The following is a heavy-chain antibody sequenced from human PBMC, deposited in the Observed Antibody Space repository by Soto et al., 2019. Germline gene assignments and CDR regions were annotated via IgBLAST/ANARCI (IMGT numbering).Heavy chain of an antibody. Sequence: QVQLVQSGAEVKKPGASVKVSCKASGYTFTSYYMHWVRQAPGQGLEWMGIINASGGSTRYAQKCKGIVCMTRGTFTSLFYMELSRLGAQDTVVYYCAIDWSDSSFSLCAVDIWGQGTMVSVSS. D-gene: IGHD3-22*01. CDR2: INASGGST. V-gene: IGHV1-46*01. CDR1: GYTFTSYY. J-gene: IGHJ3*02. CDR3: AIDWSDSSFSLCAVDI.